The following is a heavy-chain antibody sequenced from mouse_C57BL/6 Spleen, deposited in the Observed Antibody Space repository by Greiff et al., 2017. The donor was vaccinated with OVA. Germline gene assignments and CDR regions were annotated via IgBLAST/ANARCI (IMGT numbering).Heavy chain of an antibody. CDR2: INYDGSST. J-gene: IGHJ1*03. V-gene: IGHV5-16*01. CDR1: GFTFSDYY. D-gene: IGHD1-1*01. CDR3: ARGGIYYGSSYEGYFDV. Sequence: EVMLVESEGGLVQPGSSMKLSCTASGFTFSDYYMAWVRQVPEKGLEWVANINYDGSSTYYLDSLKSRFIISRDNAKNILYLQMSSLKSEDTATYYCARGGIYYGSSYEGYFDVWGTGTTVTVSS.